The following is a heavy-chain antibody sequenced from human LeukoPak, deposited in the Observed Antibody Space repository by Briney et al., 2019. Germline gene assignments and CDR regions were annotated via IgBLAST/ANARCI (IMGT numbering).Heavy chain of an antibody. CDR3: TRDQGNVLRFWGDNWFDP. J-gene: IGHJ5*02. D-gene: IGHD3-3*01. Sequence: QSGRSLRLSCTASGFTFGDYAMSWVRQAPGKGLEWVGFIRSKAYGGTTEYAASVKGRFTISRDDSKSIAYLQMNNLKTEDTAVYYCTRDQGNVLRFWGDNWFDPWGQGTLVTVSS. CDR1: GFTFGDYA. V-gene: IGHV3-49*04. CDR2: IRSKAYGGTT.